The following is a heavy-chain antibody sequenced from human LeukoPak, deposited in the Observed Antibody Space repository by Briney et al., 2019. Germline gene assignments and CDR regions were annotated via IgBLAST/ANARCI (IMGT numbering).Heavy chain of an antibody. D-gene: IGHD3-22*01. Sequence: GGSLRLSCAASGFTFSSYEMNWVRQAPGKGLEWVSYISSSGSTIYYADSVKGRFTISRDNVKNSLYLQMNSLRAEDTAVYYCARLSDSSGYYYAHLDYWGQGTLVTVSS. CDR3: ARLSDSSGYYYAHLDY. CDR1: GFTFSSYE. J-gene: IGHJ4*02. CDR2: ISSSGSTI. V-gene: IGHV3-48*03.